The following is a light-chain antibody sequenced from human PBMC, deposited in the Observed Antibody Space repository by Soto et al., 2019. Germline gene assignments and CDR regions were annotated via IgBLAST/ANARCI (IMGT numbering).Light chain of an antibody. V-gene: IGKV1-39*01. J-gene: IGKJ4*01. CDR1: QSISSY. CDR2: AAS. Sequence: DILLTQFPSSTSDSVAGSGTITCRARQSISSYLNWYQQKPGKAPKLQIYAASTLQSGVPSRFSGSGSWTDFTLTINSLQPEDFAVYYCQQFGSYPLTFGGGTKVDIK. CDR3: QQFGSYPLT.